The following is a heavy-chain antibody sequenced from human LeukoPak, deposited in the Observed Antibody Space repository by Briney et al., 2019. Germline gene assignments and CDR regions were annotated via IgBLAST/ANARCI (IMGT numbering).Heavy chain of an antibody. J-gene: IGHJ4*02. D-gene: IGHD3-16*02. CDR3: TRAPEYDYVWGSYRDFDY. CDR2: IRSKAYGGTT. Sequence: GGSLRLSCAASGFTFSNYAMTWVRQAPGKGLEWVGFIRSKAYGGTTEYAASVKGRFTISRDDSKSIAYLQMNSLKTEDTAVYYCTRAPEYDYVWGSYRDFDYWGQGTLVTVSS. CDR1: GFTFSNYA. V-gene: IGHV3-49*04.